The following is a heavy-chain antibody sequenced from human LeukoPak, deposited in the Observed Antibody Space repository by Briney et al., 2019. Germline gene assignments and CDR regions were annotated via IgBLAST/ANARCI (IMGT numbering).Heavy chain of an antibody. J-gene: IGHJ4*02. CDR3: ARVVRQLVLSDY. CDR1: GGSISSGDYY. V-gene: IGHV4-30-4*08. D-gene: IGHD6-6*01. Sequence: NPSQTLSLTCTVSGGSISSGDYYWSWIRQPPGKGLEWIGYIYYSGSTYYNPSLKSRVTISVDTSKNQFSLKLSSVTAADTAVYYCARVVRQLVLSDYWGQGTLVTVSS. CDR2: IYYSGST.